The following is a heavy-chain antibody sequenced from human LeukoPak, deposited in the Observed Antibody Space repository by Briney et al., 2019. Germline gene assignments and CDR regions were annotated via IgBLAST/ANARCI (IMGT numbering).Heavy chain of an antibody. CDR3: ARGVYIAAAQYGY. CDR2: IYYSGTT. Sequence: SSETLSLTCTVSGGSISSYYWSWIRQPPGKGLEWIGYIYYSGTTNYNPSLKSRVTVSVDTSKNQFSLKLSSVTAADTAVYYCARGVYIAAAQYGYWGQGTLVTVSS. D-gene: IGHD6-13*01. V-gene: IGHV4-59*01. CDR1: GGSISSYY. J-gene: IGHJ4*02.